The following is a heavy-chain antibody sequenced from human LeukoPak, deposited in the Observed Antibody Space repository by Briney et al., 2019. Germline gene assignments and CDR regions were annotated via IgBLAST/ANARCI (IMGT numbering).Heavy chain of an antibody. J-gene: IGHJ6*02. V-gene: IGHV3-7*01. D-gene: IGHD3-22*01. CDR3: ARVSDSSGYYYGYYYYGMDV. CDR2: IKQDGSEK. Sequence: PGGSLRLSCAASGFTFSSYWMRWVRQAPGKGPEWVANIKQDGSEKYYVDSVKGRFTISRDNAKNSLYLQMNSLRAEDTAVYYCARVSDSSGYYYGYYYYGMDVWGQGTTVTVSS. CDR1: GFTFSSYW.